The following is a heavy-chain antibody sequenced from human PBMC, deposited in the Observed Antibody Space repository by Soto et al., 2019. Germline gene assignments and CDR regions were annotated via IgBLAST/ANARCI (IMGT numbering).Heavy chain of an antibody. V-gene: IGHV1-69*14. CDR1: GGTFSTSS. Sequence: QVQLVQSGAEVKKPGSSVKVSCKASGGTFSTSSINWLRQAPGQRPEWMGNILPIFGTADYAQKFRDRVTITADKSTNPAYIELRSLFSEDAGVYYCARGHEFGGNSDAFDIWGQGTVVNVSS. J-gene: IGHJ3*02. CDR2: ILPIFGTA. D-gene: IGHD3-10*01. CDR3: ARGHEFGGNSDAFDI.